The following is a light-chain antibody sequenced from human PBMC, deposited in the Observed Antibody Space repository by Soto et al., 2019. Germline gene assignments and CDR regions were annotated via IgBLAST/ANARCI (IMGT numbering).Light chain of an antibody. V-gene: IGKV2-28*01. CDR3: MQALQTPYT. Sequence: DIVLTQSPLSLPVTPGEPASISCSSSHSLLHSNGYNYLDWYLQTPGQSPQLLIYLGSNRASGVPDRVSGSGSGTDFTLKISTVEAEDVGVYYCMQALQTPYTFGQGTRLEIK. CDR1: HSLLHSNGYNY. J-gene: IGKJ5*01. CDR2: LGS.